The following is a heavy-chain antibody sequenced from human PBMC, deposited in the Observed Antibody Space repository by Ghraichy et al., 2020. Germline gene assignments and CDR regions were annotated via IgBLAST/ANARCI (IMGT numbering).Heavy chain of an antibody. CDR1: GFTSSSYS. D-gene: IGHD4-17*01. CDR2: ISSSTNTI. Sequence: GSSLNISCAASGFTSSSYSMNWVRRAPVKGLEWISYISSSTNTIYYADSVKGRFTISRDSAQNSLYLQMNSLRDEDTAVYYCARDVYGAYAFDIWGQGTMVTVSS. CDR3: ARDVYGAYAFDI. J-gene: IGHJ3*02. V-gene: IGHV3-48*02.